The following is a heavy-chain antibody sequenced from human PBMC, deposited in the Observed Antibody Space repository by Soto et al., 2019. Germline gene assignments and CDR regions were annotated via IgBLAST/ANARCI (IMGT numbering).Heavy chain of an antibody. Sequence: QVQLQQWGAVLLKPSETLSLTCAVYGGSFSGYYWSWIRQPPGKGLEWMRAINHSGSTNYNPSLKSRITISVDASKNQFALNLSSVTAADTAVYYCARDISYYYDSSGQVFDYWGQGTLVTVSS. CDR3: ARDISYYYDSSGQVFDY. V-gene: IGHV4-34*01. CDR1: GGSFSGYY. J-gene: IGHJ4*02. CDR2: INHSGST. D-gene: IGHD3-22*01.